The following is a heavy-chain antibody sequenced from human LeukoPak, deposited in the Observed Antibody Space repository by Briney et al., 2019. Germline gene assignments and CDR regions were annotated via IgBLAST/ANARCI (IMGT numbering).Heavy chain of an antibody. CDR3: ARGFYDFWSGYRSAPYYFDY. D-gene: IGHD3-3*01. Sequence: SETLSLTCAVSGYSISSGYYWSWIRQPPGKGLEWIATIHHSGATYYNPSLKSRVTISVDTSKNQFSLKLSSVTAADTAVYYCARGFYDFWSGYRSAPYYFDYWGQGTLVTVSS. V-gene: IGHV4-38-2*01. CDR1: GYSISSGYY. J-gene: IGHJ4*02. CDR2: IHHSGAT.